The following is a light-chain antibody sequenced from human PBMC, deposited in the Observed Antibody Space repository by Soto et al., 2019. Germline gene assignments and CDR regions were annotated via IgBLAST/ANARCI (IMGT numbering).Light chain of an antibody. CDR1: QSLLHSDGYTY. CDR2: LTF. V-gene: IGKV2-28*01. Sequence: DLVMTQSPLSLPVTPGEPASISCRSSQSLLHSDGYTYMDWYLQKPGQSPQVLIYLTFNRASGVPDRFSGSGSGTDFTLKISRVEAEDAGVYYCMQALQTPYTFGQGTKLEIK. CDR3: MQALQTPYT. J-gene: IGKJ2*01.